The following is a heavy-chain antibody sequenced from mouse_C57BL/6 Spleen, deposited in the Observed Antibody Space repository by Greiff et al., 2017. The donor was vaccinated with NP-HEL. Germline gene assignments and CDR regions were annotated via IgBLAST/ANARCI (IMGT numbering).Heavy chain of an antibody. Sequence: VQLQQSGAELVRPGTSVKVSCKASGYAFTNYLIEWVKQRPGQGLEWIGVINPGSGGTNYNEKFKGKATLTADKSSSTAYMQLSSLTSEDSAVYFCARFTTVVAHYFDYWGQGTTLTVSS. D-gene: IGHD1-1*01. CDR3: ARFTTVVAHYFDY. J-gene: IGHJ2*01. CDR2: INPGSGGT. CDR1: GYAFTNYL. V-gene: IGHV1-54*01.